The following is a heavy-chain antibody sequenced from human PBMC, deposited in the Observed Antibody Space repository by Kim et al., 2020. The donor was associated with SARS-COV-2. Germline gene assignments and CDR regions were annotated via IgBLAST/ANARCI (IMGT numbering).Heavy chain of an antibody. CDR1: GGSISSYY. J-gene: IGHJ6*02. Sequence: SETLSLTCTVSGGSISSYYWSWIRQPPGKGLEWIGYIYYSRSTNYNPSLKSRVTISVDTSKNQFSLKLSSVTAAGTAVYYCARDFVVGAGSYGMDVWGQG. D-gene: IGHD2-15*01. CDR3: ARDFVVGAGSYGMDV. V-gene: IGHV4-59*13. CDR2: IYYSRST.